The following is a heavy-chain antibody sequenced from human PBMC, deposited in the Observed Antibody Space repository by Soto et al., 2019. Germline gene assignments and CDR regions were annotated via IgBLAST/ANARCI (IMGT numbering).Heavy chain of an antibody. V-gene: IGHV1-3*01. J-gene: IGHJ4*02. CDR2: INAGNGNT. CDR3: ARDLDIVLMVYAPGGFDY. CDR1: GYTFTSYA. D-gene: IGHD2-8*01. Sequence: ASVKVSCKASGYTFTSYAMHWVRQAPGQRLEWMGWINAGNGNTKYSQKFQGRVTITRDTSASTAYMELSSLRSEDTAVYYCARDLDIVLMVYAPGGFDYWGQGTLVTVS.